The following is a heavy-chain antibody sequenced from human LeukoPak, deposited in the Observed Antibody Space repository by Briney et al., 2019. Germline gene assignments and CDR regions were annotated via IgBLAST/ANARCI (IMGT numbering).Heavy chain of an antibody. V-gene: IGHV4-4*07. CDR1: GSSISNYS. CDR3: ARERYDFWSGHDKGMDV. J-gene: IGHJ6*02. CDR2: FYKGGST. Sequence: SETLSLICSVSGSSISNYSWSWSRQPAGKGLEWIGRFYKGGSTKYNFSLKSRVTMSVDTSKNLFSLKLSSVAAADTAVYYCARERYDFWSGHDKGMDVWGQGTTVTVSS. D-gene: IGHD3-3*01.